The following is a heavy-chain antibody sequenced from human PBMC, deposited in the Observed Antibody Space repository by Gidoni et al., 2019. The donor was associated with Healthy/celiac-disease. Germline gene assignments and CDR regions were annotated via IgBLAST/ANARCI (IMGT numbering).Heavy chain of an antibody. D-gene: IGHD3-9*01. CDR2: ISSSSSYI. CDR1: GLTFSSYR. CDR3: ARGRHDSLTGYYKDAFDY. J-gene: IGHJ4*02. V-gene: IGHV3-21*01. Sequence: EVQLVESGGGLVKPGGSLRLACAASGLTFSSYRTNWVRQAPGKGLGWVSAISSSSSYIYYADSVKSRFTISRDNAKNALYLQMNSLRAENTSVYYCARGRHDSLTGYYKDAFDYWGQGTLFTVSS.